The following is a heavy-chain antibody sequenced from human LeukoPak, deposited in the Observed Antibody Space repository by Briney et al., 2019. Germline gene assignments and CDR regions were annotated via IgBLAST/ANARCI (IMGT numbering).Heavy chain of an antibody. D-gene: IGHD4-17*01. J-gene: IGHJ3*02. Sequence: GGPLRLSCAASGFIISDHYMDWVRQAPGKGLEWVGRTRNKANSYTTEYAASVKGRFTISRDDSKNSLYLQMNSLKTEDTAVYYCATQNGDYNHAFDIWGQGTMVTVSS. V-gene: IGHV3-72*01. CDR2: TRNKANSYTT. CDR1: GFIISDHY. CDR3: ATQNGDYNHAFDI.